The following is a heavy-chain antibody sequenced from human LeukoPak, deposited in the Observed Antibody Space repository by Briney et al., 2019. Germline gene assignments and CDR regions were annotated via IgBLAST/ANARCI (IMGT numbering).Heavy chain of an antibody. CDR3: AKGVRGVIMMGDYFDY. CDR1: GFIFSSYA. V-gene: IGHV3-23*01. J-gene: IGHJ4*02. Sequence: PGGSLRLSCAASGFIFSSYAMSWVRQAPGKGLEWVSAISRSGENTYYADSVKGRFTISRDNSNNTLYLQMNSLRAEDTAVYYCAKGVRGVIMMGDYFDYWGQGTLVTVSS. CDR2: ISRSGENT. D-gene: IGHD3-10*01.